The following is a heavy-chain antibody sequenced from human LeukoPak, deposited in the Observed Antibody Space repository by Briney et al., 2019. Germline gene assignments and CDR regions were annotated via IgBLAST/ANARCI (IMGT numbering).Heavy chain of an antibody. V-gene: IGHV4-34*01. CDR3: ARGVASGAFDI. CDR2: INHSGST. J-gene: IGHJ3*02. Sequence: SETLSLTCAVYGGSFSGYYWSWIRQPPGKGLEWIGEINHSGSTNYNPSLKSRVTISVDTSKNQFSLKLSSVTAADTAVYYCARGVASGAFDIWGQGTMVTVFS. D-gene: IGHD6-25*01. CDR1: GGSFSGYY.